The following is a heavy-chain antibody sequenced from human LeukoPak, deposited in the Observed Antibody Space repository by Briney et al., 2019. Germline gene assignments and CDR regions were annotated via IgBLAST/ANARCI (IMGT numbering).Heavy chain of an antibody. CDR1: GLSVSTSV. Sequence: PGGSLRLSCATSGLSVSTSVIHWVRQIPGRGLQWVAGTWSDGVAKYYEASVKGRFTISIDRSKNIVFLQMNNLRAEDTALYHCTKETNAFDAWGQGTLVTVSS. D-gene: IGHD1-7*01. V-gene: IGHV3-33*03. J-gene: IGHJ3*01. CDR3: TKETNAFDA. CDR2: TWSDGVAK.